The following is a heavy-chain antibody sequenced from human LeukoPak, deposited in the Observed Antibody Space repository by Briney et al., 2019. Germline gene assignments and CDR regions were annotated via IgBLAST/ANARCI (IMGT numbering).Heavy chain of an antibody. CDR1: GGTFSSYA. Sequence: SVKVSCKASGGTFSSYAISWVRQAPGQGLEWMGGIIPIFGTANYAQKFQGRVTITADESTSTAYMELSSLRSEDTAVYYCARDRRSGDAFDIWGQGTMVTVSS. CDR2: IIPIFGTA. J-gene: IGHJ3*02. D-gene: IGHD3-3*01. V-gene: IGHV1-69*13. CDR3: ARDRRSGDAFDI.